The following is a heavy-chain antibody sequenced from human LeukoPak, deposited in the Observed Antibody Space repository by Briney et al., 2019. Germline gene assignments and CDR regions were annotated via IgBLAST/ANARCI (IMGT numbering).Heavy chain of an antibody. V-gene: IGHV4-59*01. D-gene: IGHD4-23*01. J-gene: IGHJ3*02. CDR1: GGSISSYN. CDR3: ASGSGTTVITPDALDI. Sequence: SETLSLTCTVSGGSISSYNWSWIRQPPGKGLEWIGYIYYSGSTNYNPSLKSRVTISVDTSKNQFSLKLSSVTAADTAVYYCASGSGTTVITPDALDIWGQGTMVTVSS. CDR2: IYYSGST.